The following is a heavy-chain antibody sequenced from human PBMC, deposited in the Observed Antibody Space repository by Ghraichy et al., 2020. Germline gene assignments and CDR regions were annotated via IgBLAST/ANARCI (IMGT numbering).Heavy chain of an antibody. CDR2: GDT. D-gene: IGHD5/OR15-5a*01. V-gene: IGHV1-2*04. Sequence: GDTNYAQKFQGWVTMTRDTSISTVYMELARLTSDDTAMYYCARGPSTGDLDYWGQGTLVTVSS. CDR3: ARGPSTGDLDY. J-gene: IGHJ4*02.